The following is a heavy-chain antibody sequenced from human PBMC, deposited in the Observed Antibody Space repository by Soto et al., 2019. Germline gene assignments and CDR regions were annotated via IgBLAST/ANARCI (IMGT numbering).Heavy chain of an antibody. CDR3: ATMGTPATGLYYFDY. V-gene: IGHV4-30-4*01. J-gene: IGHJ4*02. Sequence: QVQLQESGPGLVKPSQTLSLTCTVSGGSISSGNYYWSWIRQPPGKGLEWIGFISYSGSTYYNAALKSRATISVDTSKNQFSLNLSFVTAADTAVYYCATMGTPATGLYYFDYWGQGTLVTVSS. CDR1: GGSISSGNYY. CDR2: ISYSGST. D-gene: IGHD1-7*01.